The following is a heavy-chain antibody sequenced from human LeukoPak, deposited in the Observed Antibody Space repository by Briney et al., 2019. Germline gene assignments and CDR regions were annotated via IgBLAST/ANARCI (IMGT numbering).Heavy chain of an antibody. J-gene: IGHJ4*02. CDR2: ISYDGSNK. Sequence: GGSLRLSCAASGFTFSSYGLHWVRQAPGKGLEWVAVISYDGSNKYYADSVKGRFTISRDNSKNTLYLQMNSLRAKDTAVYYCAKEHRDGYSYGQGLDYWGQGTLVTVSS. D-gene: IGHD5-18*01. CDR3: AKEHRDGYSYGQGLDY. CDR1: GFTFSSYG. V-gene: IGHV3-30*18.